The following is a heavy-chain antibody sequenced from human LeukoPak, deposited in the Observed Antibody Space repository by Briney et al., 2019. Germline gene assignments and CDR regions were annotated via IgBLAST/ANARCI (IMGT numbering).Heavy chain of an antibody. Sequence: PGGSLTLSCAPSGSTFSRYWMSWVPEAPGRGVERVANIKQDGSEKYYADSVKGRFTSSRDKAKNSLYLQMNSLRAEDTAVYYCARGEGQQRNKSYWYFERWGSGALVTV. CDR3: ARGEGQQRNKSYWYFER. D-gene: IGHD6-13*01. J-gene: IGHJ2*01. CDR2: IKQDGSEK. CDR1: GSTFSRYW. V-gene: IGHV3-7*01.